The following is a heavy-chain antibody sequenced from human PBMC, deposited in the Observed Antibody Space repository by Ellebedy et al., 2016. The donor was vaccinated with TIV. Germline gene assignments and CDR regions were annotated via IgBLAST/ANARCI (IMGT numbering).Heavy chain of an antibody. CDR3: AKDIGQQVVPASGCVY. CDR1: EFTFDDYA. V-gene: IGHV3-9*01. D-gene: IGHD6-6*01. Sequence: GGSLRLXCAASEFTFDDYAMHWVRQAPGKGLEWVSGINWNSDRIYYADSVKGRFTISRDNAKNSLYLQMDSLRAEDTALYYCAKDIGQQVVPASGCVYWGQGTLVTVSS. CDR2: INWNSDRI. J-gene: IGHJ4*02.